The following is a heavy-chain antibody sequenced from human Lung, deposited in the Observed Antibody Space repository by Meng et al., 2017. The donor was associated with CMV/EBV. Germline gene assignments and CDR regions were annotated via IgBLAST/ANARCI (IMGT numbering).Heavy chain of an antibody. J-gene: IGHJ4*02. Sequence: ESXKISXAGSGFTISNAKISWVRQAPGKGLEWVARIKPTTEHETIDYAAPVEGRFTISRDDSRNTVYLQMNSLKSEDTAVYFCTTVNWNYYDYWGQGTVVTVSS. D-gene: IGHD1-1*01. V-gene: IGHV3-15*01. CDR1: GFTISNAK. CDR3: TTVNWNYYDY. CDR2: IKPTTEHETI.